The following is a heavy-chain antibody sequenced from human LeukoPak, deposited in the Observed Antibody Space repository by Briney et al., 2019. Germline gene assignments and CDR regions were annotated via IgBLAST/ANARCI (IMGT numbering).Heavy chain of an antibody. V-gene: IGHV3-30*03. D-gene: IGHD3-22*01. CDR2: ISYDGSNK. CDR1: GFTFSSYG. J-gene: IGHJ4*02. CDR3: ATYYYDSSGYYPLDY. Sequence: PGGSLRLSCAASGFTFSSYGMHWVRQAPGKGLEWVAVISYDGSNKYYADSVKGRFTISRDNSKNTLYLQMNSLRAEDTAVYYCATYYYDSSGYYPLDYWGQGTLVTVSS.